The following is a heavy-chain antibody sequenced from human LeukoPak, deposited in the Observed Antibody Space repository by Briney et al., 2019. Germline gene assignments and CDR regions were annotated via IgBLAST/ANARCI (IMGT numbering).Heavy chain of an antibody. D-gene: IGHD5-18*01. J-gene: IGHJ4*02. CDR1: GFTFDDYA. CDR3: AKDGEYSYGYPIFDY. Sequence: GRSLRLSCAAAGFTFDDYATHWVRQAPGKGLGWVSGISWNSGSIGYADSGKGRFTIARDNAKNSLYLQMNSLRAEDTALYYCAKDGEYSYGYPIFDYWGQGTLVTVSS. CDR2: ISWNSGSI. V-gene: IGHV3-9*01.